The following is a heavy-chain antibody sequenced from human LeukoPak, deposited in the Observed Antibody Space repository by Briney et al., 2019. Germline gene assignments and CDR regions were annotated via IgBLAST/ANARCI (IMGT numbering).Heavy chain of an antibody. Sequence: PSETLSLTCTVSGGSISSYYWSWIRQPAGKGLEWIGRIYTSGSTNYNPSLKSRVTMSVDTSKNQFSLKLSSVTAADTAVYYCARDLYYYDSSGYYNYFDYWGQGTLVTVSS. V-gene: IGHV4-4*07. CDR3: ARDLYYYDSSGYYNYFDY. J-gene: IGHJ4*02. CDR2: IYTSGST. CDR1: GGSISSYY. D-gene: IGHD3-22*01.